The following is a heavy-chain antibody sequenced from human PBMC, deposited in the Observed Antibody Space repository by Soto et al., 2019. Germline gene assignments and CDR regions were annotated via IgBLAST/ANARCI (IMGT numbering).Heavy chain of an antibody. J-gene: IGHJ5*02. CDR3: SAAADYNWFDP. D-gene: IGHD6-13*01. Sequence: GGSLRLSCAASEFTFSIYAMHWVRQAPGKGLEWVAVISFDGTNKYYADSVKGRFTISRDNSKNTLYLQMNSLRGEDTAMYYCSAAADYNWFDPWGQGTLVTVSS. CDR1: EFTFSIYA. CDR2: ISFDGTNK. V-gene: IGHV3-30-3*01.